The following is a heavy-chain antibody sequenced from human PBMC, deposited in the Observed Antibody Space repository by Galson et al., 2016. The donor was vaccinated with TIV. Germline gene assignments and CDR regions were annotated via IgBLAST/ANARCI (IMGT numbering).Heavy chain of an antibody. Sequence: SETLSLTCTVSGGSVSSGTYYWSWIRQPPGKGLEWIGYIYYSGSTNYNPSLKSRVTLSLDTSKNQFSLQLSSVTAADTAVYYCACLRGHSYGSKNYYFLAYWGQGTLVTVSS. CDR2: IYYSGST. CDR3: ACLRGHSYGSKNYYFLAY. J-gene: IGHJ4*02. D-gene: IGHD3-10*01. CDR1: GGSVSSGTYY. V-gene: IGHV4-61*01.